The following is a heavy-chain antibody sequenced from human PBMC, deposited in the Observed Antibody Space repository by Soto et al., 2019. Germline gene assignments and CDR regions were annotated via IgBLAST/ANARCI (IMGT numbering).Heavy chain of an antibody. J-gene: IGHJ3*02. CDR3: ARDGTGDAFDI. CDR1: GFTFSSYG. V-gene: IGHV3-33*01. CDR2: TWYDGSNK. Sequence: QVQLVESGGGVVQPGRSLRLSCAASGFTFSSYGMHWVRQAPGKGLEWVAVTWYDGSNKYYADSVKGRFTISRDNSKNTLYLQMNSLRAEDTAVYYCARDGTGDAFDIWGQGTMVTVSS.